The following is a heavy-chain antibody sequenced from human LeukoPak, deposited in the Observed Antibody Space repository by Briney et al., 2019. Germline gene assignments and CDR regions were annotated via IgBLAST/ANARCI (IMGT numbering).Heavy chain of an antibody. CDR3: AREDEAYCGGDCSPSY. Sequence: VASVKVSFKASGYTFTIYYMHWVRQAPGQGREWMGIINPSGGSTSYAQKFQGRVTMTRDTSTSTVYMELSSLRSEDTAVYYCAREDEAYCGGDCSPSYWGQGTLVTVSS. CDR2: INPSGGST. CDR1: GYTFTIYY. D-gene: IGHD2-21*02. J-gene: IGHJ4*02. V-gene: IGHV1-46*01.